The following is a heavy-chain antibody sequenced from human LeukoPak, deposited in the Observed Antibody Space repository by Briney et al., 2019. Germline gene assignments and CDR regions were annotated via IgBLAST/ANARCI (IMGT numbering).Heavy chain of an antibody. Sequence: SQTRSLTCAISGDSVSGNSATWDWIRQSPSRGLEWLGRTYHRSKWYYDYAVSLKSRITINPDTSKNQFSLQLNSVTPEDTAVYYCARGWNWFDPWGQGTLVTVSS. CDR1: GDSVSGNSAT. CDR2: TYHRSKWYY. CDR3: ARGWNWFDP. J-gene: IGHJ5*02. V-gene: IGHV6-1*01.